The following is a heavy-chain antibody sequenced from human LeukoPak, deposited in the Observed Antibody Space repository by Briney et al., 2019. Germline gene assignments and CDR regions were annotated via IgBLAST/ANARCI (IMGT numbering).Heavy chain of an antibody. CDR3: ARSVATQWGMGGGNIDY. D-gene: IGHD5-12*01. V-gene: IGHV1-2*06. CDR1: GYTFTGYY. Sequence: ASVKVSCKASGYTFTGYYMHWVRQAPGQGLEWMGRINPNSGGTNYAQKFQGRVTMTRDTSISTAYMELSRLRSDDPAVYYCARSVATQWGMGGGNIDYWGQGTLATVSS. J-gene: IGHJ4*02. CDR2: INPNSGGT.